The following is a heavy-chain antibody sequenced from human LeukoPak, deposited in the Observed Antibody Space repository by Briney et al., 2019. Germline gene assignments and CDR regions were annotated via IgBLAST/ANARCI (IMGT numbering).Heavy chain of an antibody. D-gene: IGHD5-12*01. CDR1: GFTFSTYS. J-gene: IGHJ4*02. CDR3: ARRTSGAFDF. V-gene: IGHV3-23*01. Sequence: GGSLRLSCVASGFTFSTYSMSWVRQAPGKGLEWVSSIPSSGDGTYYADSVKGRFTISRDNSKNMLYLQMNSLRAEDTAVYYCARRTSGAFDFWDQGTLVTVSS. CDR2: IPSSGDGT.